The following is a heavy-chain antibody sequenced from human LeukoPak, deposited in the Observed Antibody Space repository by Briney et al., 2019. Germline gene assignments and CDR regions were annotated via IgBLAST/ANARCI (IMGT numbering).Heavy chain of an antibody. Sequence: SETLSLTCTVSGGSISNGGYYWSWIRQHPGKGLEWIGYIYYSGSTYYNPSLKSRVTISVDTSKNQFSLKLSSVTAADTAVYYCARVAPKASLRGLSIAAAGTGEFDYWGQGTLVTVSS. CDR1: GGSISNGGYY. D-gene: IGHD6-13*01. J-gene: IGHJ4*02. V-gene: IGHV4-31*03. CDR3: ARVAPKASLRGLSIAAAGTGEFDY. CDR2: IYYSGST.